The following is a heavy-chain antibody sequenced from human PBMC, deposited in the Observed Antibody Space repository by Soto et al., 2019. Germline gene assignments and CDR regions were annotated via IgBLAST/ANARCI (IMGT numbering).Heavy chain of an antibody. Sequence: QVHLVQSGAEVKKPGASVKVSCQASGYAFTTYGITWVRQAPGQGLEWMGWISAHNGNTNYAQKLQGSVTVTRDTSTSTAYMELRRRRSDDTAVYYCARGRYGDYWGQGALVTVSS. V-gene: IGHV1-18*01. CDR1: GYAFTTYG. J-gene: IGHJ4*02. D-gene: IGHD1-1*01. CDR3: ARGRYGDY. CDR2: ISAHNGNT.